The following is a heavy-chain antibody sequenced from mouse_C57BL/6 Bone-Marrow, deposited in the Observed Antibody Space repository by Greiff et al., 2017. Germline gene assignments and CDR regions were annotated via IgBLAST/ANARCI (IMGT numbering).Heavy chain of an antibody. CDR2: IDPANGNT. D-gene: IGHD1-1*01. J-gene: IGHJ3*01. CDR1: GFNIKNTY. Sequence: VQLQQSVAELVRPGASVKLSCTASGFNIKNTYMHWVKQRPEQGLEWIGSIDPANGNTKYAPKFQGKATITAATSSNTAYLQLSIPTSEDTAIYYCAEGVHYYGSSYVPFAYWGQGTLVTVSA. CDR3: AEGVHYYGSSYVPFAY. V-gene: IGHV14-3*01.